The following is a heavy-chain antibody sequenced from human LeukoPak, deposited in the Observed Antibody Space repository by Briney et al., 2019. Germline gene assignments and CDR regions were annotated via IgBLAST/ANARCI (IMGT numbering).Heavy chain of an antibody. CDR1: GFTFDDYG. Sequence: GGSLRLSCAASGFTFDDYGMSWVRQAPGKGLEWVSGINWDGGSTGYADSVKGRFTISRDNAKNSLYLQMNSLRAEDTALYYCARPGGSNYYYYMDVWGKGTTVTVSS. D-gene: IGHD3-16*01. J-gene: IGHJ6*03. CDR2: INWDGGST. V-gene: IGHV3-20*04. CDR3: ARPGGSNYYYYMDV.